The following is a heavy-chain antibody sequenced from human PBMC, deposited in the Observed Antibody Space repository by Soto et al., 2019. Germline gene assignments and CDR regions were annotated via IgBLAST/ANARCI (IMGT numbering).Heavy chain of an antibody. J-gene: IGHJ6*03. CDR1: GFTFRTFS. V-gene: IGHV3-21*05. D-gene: IGHD3-16*01. CDR3: ARDGADYDDVWRDYYYYMDV. CDR2: ISSSSSSI. Sequence: EVQLVESGGGLVKPGGSLRLSCAASGFTFRTFSMNWVRQAPGQGREWVSYISSSSSSIYYADSVKGRFTSSRANAKNSLLLQMNSLRAEDTAVYYGARDGADYDDVWRDYYYYMDVWGKGTSVTVSS.